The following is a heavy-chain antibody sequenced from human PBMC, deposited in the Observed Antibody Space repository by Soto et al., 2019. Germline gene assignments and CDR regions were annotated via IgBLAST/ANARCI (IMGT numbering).Heavy chain of an antibody. CDR1: GGSISSGGDS. V-gene: IGHV4-30-2*01. CDR2: IYHSGSA. Sequence: QLQLQESGSGLVRPSETLSLTCTVSGGSISSGGDSCSWIRQAPGKGLEWIGYIYHSGSAIYNPSLKSRVTMSADRSKHQFSLRLNSVTAADTAVYYCARSQIPHWFDPVGQGILVTVSP. D-gene: IGHD2-21*01. J-gene: IGHJ5*02. CDR3: ARSQIPHWFDP.